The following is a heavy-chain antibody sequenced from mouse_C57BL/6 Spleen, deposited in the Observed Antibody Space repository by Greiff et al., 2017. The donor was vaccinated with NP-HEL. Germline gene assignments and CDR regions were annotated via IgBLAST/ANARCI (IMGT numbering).Heavy chain of an antibody. D-gene: IGHD4-1*01. V-gene: IGHV5-9*01. J-gene: IGHJ2*01. CDR1: GFTFSSYT. CDR2: ISGGGGNT. Sequence: EVMLVESGGGLVKPGGSLKLSCAASGFTFSSYTMSWVRQTPEKRLEWVATISGGGGNTYYPDSVKGRFTISRDNAKNTLYLQRSSLGSEDTALYYCARRNGDKGGYFDYWGQGTTLTVSS. CDR3: ARRNGDKGGYFDY.